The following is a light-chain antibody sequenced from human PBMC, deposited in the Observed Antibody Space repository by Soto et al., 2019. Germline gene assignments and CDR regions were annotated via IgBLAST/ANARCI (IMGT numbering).Light chain of an antibody. CDR3: CSYGGSTTFYV. V-gene: IGLV2-23*02. J-gene: IGLJ1*01. CDR2: EVK. CDR1: SRDVGSYDL. Sequence: QSVLTQPASVSGSLGQSITISCTGTSRDVGSYDLVSWYQQHPGKVPKFLIYEVKKRPSGVSDRFSGSKSGNTATLTISGLLAEDEADYYCCSYGGSTTFYVFGSGTKVTV.